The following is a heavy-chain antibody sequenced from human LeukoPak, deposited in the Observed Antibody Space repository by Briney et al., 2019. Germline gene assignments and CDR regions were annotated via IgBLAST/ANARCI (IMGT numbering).Heavy chain of an antibody. CDR2: IHPAVSDT. CDR1: GFTVTDHW. CDR3: AASPPHCGADCPFDY. D-gene: IGHD2-21*02. J-gene: IGHJ4*02. V-gene: IGHV5-51*01. Sequence: GESLKISCKGSGFTVTDHWIAWVRQMPGKGLEWVGIIHPAVSDTPKSPSFQGQVVISVDRSISTAHLQWNSLKASETAMYYCAASPPHCGADCPFDYWGQGTLVTVSS.